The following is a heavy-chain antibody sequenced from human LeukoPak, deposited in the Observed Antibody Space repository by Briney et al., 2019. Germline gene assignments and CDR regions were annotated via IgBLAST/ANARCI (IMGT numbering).Heavy chain of an antibody. CDR3: ARRYMGIVVVVAALWWYFDL. CDR2: IYYSGST. J-gene: IGHJ2*01. Sequence: SETLSLTCTVSGGSISSSSYYWGWIRQPPGKGLEWIGSIYYSGSTYYNPSLKSRVTISVDTSKNQFSLKLSSVTAADTAVYYCARRYMGIVVVVAALWWYFDLWGRGTLVTVSS. V-gene: IGHV4-39*01. D-gene: IGHD2-15*01. CDR1: GGSISSSSYY.